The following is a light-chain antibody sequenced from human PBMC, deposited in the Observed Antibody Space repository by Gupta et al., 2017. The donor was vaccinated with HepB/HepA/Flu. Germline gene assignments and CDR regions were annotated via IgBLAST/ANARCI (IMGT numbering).Light chain of an antibody. CDR3: QVWDSSSDHPV. CDR1: NIGSKS. V-gene: IGLV3-21*04. CDR2: YDS. Sequence: YLLTHPPSTSGVPGKTARIPCGRNNIGSKSVHWYQQKPGQAPVLVIYYDSDRPSGIPERFSGSNSGNTATLTISRVEAGDEADYYCQVWDSSSDHPVFGGGTKLTVL. J-gene: IGLJ2*01.